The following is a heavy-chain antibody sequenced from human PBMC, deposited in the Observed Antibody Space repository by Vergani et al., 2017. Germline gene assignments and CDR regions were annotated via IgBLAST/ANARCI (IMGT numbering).Heavy chain of an antibody. CDR1: GFTFSSYG. V-gene: IGHV3-30*18. CDR2: ISYDGSNK. CDR3: AKERGDFDPLPSGY. Sequence: QVQLVESGGGVVQPGRSLRLSCAASGFTFSSYGMHWVRQATGKGLEWVAVISYDGSNKYYADSVKGRFTISRDNSKNTLYLQMNSLRAEDTAVYYCAKERGDFDPLPSGYWGQGTLVTVSS. D-gene: IGHD3-9*01. J-gene: IGHJ4*02.